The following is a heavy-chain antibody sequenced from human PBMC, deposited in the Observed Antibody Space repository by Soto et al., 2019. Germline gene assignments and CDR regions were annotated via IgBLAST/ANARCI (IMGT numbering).Heavy chain of an antibody. CDR3: TAPRFGELLYLDY. V-gene: IGHV1-46*02. D-gene: IGHD3-10*01. CDR2: INPSGGST. J-gene: IGHJ4*02. CDR1: GYGIESYY. Sequence: ASVKLTCKAPGYGIESYYMHWVHQAQGQGLEWMGIINPSGGSTSYAQKFQGRVTMTTDTSTSTAYMELRSLRSDDTAVYYCTAPRFGELLYLDYWGQGTLVTGSS.